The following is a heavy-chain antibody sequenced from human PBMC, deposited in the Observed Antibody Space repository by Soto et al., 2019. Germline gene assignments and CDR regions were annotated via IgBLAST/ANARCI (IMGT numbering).Heavy chain of an antibody. CDR2: IGTAGDT. Sequence: EVQLVESGGGLVQPGGSLRLSCAASGFTFSSYDMHWVRQATGKGLEWVSAIGTAGDTYYPGSVKGRFTISRENAKNSLYIQMNSLRAGDTAVYYCARAQRTYYYGSGSYYRTPYYYYGMDVWGQGTTVTVSS. CDR1: GFTFSSYD. V-gene: IGHV3-13*01. J-gene: IGHJ6*02. D-gene: IGHD3-10*01. CDR3: ARAQRTYYYGSGSYYRTPYYYYGMDV.